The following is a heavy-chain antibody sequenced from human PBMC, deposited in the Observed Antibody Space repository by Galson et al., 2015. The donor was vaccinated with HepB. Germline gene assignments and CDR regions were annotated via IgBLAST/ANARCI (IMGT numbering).Heavy chain of an antibody. CDR3: AKERGYHGEHYGAHFDI. J-gene: IGHJ3*02. V-gene: IGHV3-30*18. CDR2: ISYEGSVK. Sequence: SLRLSCAASGFVFSNYGMQWVRQAPGKGLEWLAVISYEGSVKYYADSVKGRPTISRDDSKNTLYLQMNSLRVEDTAVYYCAKERGYHGEHYGAHFDIWGQGTRVTVSS. D-gene: IGHD4-17*01. CDR1: GFVFSNYG.